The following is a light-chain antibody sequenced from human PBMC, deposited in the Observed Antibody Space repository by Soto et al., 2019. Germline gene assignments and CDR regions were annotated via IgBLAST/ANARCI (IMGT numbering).Light chain of an antibody. CDR2: GAS. V-gene: IGKV3-15*01. CDR1: QSVSSN. CDR3: QQRGNWPLT. J-gene: IGKJ4*01. Sequence: EILMTQSPATLPVSPGERPTLSFRASQSVSSNLAWYQQKPVHAPRLLIFGASSRETGIPARFSGSGSGTDFTLTISSLQSEDFAVYYCQQRGNWPLTFGGGTKVDIK.